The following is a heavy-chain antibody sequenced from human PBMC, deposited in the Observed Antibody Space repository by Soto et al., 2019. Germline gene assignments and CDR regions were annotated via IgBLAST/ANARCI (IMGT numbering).Heavy chain of an antibody. D-gene: IGHD6-13*01. Sequence: QVQLVQSGAEVKKPGASVKVSCKASGYTFTSYGISWVRQAPGQGLEWMGWISAYNGNTNYAQKLQGRVTMTTDTPTSTAYMELRSLRSDDTAVYYCARFGSRPVPGIAAAGTGCDPWGQGTLVTVSS. J-gene: IGHJ5*02. CDR2: ISAYNGNT. V-gene: IGHV1-18*01. CDR1: GYTFTSYG. CDR3: ARFGSRPVPGIAAAGTGCDP.